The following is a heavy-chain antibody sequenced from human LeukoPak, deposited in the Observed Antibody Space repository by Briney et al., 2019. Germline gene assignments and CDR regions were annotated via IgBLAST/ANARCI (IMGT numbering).Heavy chain of an antibody. CDR2: ISWNGGST. CDR3: ARDLKRLAAVQPPEFDY. D-gene: IGHD6-13*01. J-gene: IGHJ4*02. Sequence: GGSLRLSCAASGFIFDDYGMSWVRQAPGKGLEWVSGISWNGGSTVYGDSVEGRFTISRDNAKNSLYLQMNGLRGEDTALYYCARDLKRLAAVQPPEFDYRSQGTLVTVSS. V-gene: IGHV3-20*04. CDR1: GFIFDDYG.